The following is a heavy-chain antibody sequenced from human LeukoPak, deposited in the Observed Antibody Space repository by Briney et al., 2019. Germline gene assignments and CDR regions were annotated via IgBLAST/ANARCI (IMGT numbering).Heavy chain of an antibody. D-gene: IGHD5-12*01. CDR2: IKQDGSEK. CDR1: RFTFGDHA. CDR3: ARESAYSGYDY. Sequence: GGSLRLSCTASRFTFGDHAMSWVRQAPGKGLEWVANIKQDGSEKYYVDSVKGRFTISRDNAKNSLYLQMNSLRAEDTAVYYCARESAYSGYDYWGQGTLVTVSS. J-gene: IGHJ4*02. V-gene: IGHV3-7*03.